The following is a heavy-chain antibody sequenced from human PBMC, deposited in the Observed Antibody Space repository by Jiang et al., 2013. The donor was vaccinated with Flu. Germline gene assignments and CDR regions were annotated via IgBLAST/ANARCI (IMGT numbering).Heavy chain of an antibody. CDR2: IYYSGST. D-gene: IGHD3-22*01. Sequence: GSGLVKPSETLSLTCTVSGGSISSSSYYWGWIRQPPGKGLEWIGSIYYSGSTYYNPSLKSRVTISVDTSKNQFSLKLSSVTAADTAVYYCARSKREITMIVVVISRYFDY. V-gene: IGHV4-39*01. J-gene: IGHJ4*01. CDR1: GGSISSSSYY. CDR3: ARSKREITMIVVVISRYFDY.